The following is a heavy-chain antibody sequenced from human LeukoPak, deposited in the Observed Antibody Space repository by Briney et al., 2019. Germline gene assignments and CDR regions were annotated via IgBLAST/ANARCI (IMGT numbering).Heavy chain of an antibody. V-gene: IGHV1-46*01. D-gene: IGHD6-19*01. J-gene: IGHJ4*02. Sequence: ASVKVSCKASGYTFTSYYMHWVRQAPGQGLEWMGIINPSGGSTSYAQKFQGRVTMTRDMSASTVYMELSSLRSEDTAVYYCARARNGQWLVRSSSYYFDYWGQGTLVTVSS. CDR1: GYTFTSYY. CDR3: ARARNGQWLVRSSSYYFDY. CDR2: INPSGGST.